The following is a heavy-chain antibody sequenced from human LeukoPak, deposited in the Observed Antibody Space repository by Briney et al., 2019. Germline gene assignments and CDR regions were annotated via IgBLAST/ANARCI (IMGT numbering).Heavy chain of an antibody. CDR2: INGDGSST. CDR1: GFTFSSYW. Sequence: GGSLRLSCAASGFTFSSYWMHWVRQAPGKGLVWVSRINGDGSSTSYADSVKGRFTISRDNAKNTLYLQMNSLRAEDTAVYYCASPCYGYGVPTDYWGQGTLVTVSS. CDR3: ASPCYGYGVPTDY. V-gene: IGHV3-74*01. J-gene: IGHJ4*02. D-gene: IGHD5-12*01.